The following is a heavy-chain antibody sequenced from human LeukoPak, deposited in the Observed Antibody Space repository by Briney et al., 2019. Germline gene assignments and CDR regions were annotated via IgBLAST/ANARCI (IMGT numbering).Heavy chain of an antibody. CDR2: ISGSGHRT. D-gene: IGHD3-3*01. Sequence: GGSERLSCAAYGFTFSSYGVSWVRQAPGKGLEWVSGISGSGHRTYYADSVKGRFTISRDNSKNTLYLQMNSLRAEDTAVYYCARGAIFGVVITRSAFDIWGQGTMVTVSS. CDR3: ARGAIFGVVITRSAFDI. CDR1: GFTFSSYG. V-gene: IGHV3-23*01. J-gene: IGHJ3*02.